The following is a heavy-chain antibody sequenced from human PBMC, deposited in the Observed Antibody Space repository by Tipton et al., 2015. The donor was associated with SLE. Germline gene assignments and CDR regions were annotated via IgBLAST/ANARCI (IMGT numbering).Heavy chain of an antibody. D-gene: IGHD6-13*01. J-gene: IGHJ4*02. CDR3: VRDSSSWYGYFDY. CDR1: GFTFSSSD. CDR2: IGAGGDT. V-gene: IGHV3-13*01. Sequence: SLRLSCAASGFTFSSSDMHWVRQVTGKGLEWVSAIGAGGDTYYPASVKGRFTISRDNAKNSLFLQMNGLTGEDTAVYYCVRDSSSWYGYFDYWGQGTLVTVSS.